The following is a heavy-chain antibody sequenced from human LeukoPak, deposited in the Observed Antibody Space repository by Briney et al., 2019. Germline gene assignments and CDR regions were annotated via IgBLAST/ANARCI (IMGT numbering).Heavy chain of an antibody. D-gene: IGHD5-24*01. V-gene: IGHV1-2*02. CDR1: RYTFTGYY. J-gene: IGHJ6*03. CDR3: ARAVRDGYIDYFYYMDV. CDR2: INPNSGGT. Sequence: ASVKVSCKASRYTFTGYYMCWVRQAPGQGLEWMGCINPNSGGTNYAQKFQGRVTMTRDTSISTAYMELSSLRSEDTAIYYCARAVRDGYIDYFYYMDVWGKGTTVTVSS.